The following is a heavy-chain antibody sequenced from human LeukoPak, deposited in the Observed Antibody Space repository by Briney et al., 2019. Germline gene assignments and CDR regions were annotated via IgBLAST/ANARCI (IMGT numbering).Heavy chain of an antibody. V-gene: IGHV4-59*12. CDR1: GGSISSYY. D-gene: IGHD6-13*01. J-gene: IGHJ4*02. Sequence: PSETLSLTCTVSGGSISSYYWSWIRQPPGKGLEWIGYIYYSGSTNYNPSLKSRVTISVDTSKNQFSLKLSSVTAADTAVYYCARVSYNGIAAARSTNFDYWGQGTLVTVSS. CDR3: ARVSYNGIAAARSTNFDY. CDR2: IYYSGST.